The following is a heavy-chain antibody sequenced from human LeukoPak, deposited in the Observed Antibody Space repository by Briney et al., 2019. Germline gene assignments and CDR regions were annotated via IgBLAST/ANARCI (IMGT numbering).Heavy chain of an antibody. Sequence: ASETLTLTCTASGGSISSYYRSWLRQPAGKGLEWIGRIYTSGSTDYNPSLKSRFTMSVDTSKNQFYLKLWSVTAADTAVYYCARESKSYDGSGFYHDSWRRGAMLSV. V-gene: IGHV4-4*07. CDR2: IYTSGST. D-gene: IGHD3-22*01. CDR1: GGSISSYY. CDR3: ARESKSYDGSGFYHDS. J-gene: IGHJ5*01.